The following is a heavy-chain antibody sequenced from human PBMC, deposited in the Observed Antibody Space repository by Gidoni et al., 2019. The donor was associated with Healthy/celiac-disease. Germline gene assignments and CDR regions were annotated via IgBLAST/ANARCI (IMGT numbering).Heavy chain of an antibody. CDR2: ISAYNGNT. J-gene: IGHJ6*02. Sequence: QVQLVQSGAEVKKPGASVKVSCKASGYTFTSYGISWVRQAPGQGLEWMGWISAYNGNTNYAQKLQGRVTMTTDTSTSTAYMELRSLRSDDTAVYYCARVLRDTTHTNTWIQLWLPPSPMDVWGQGTTVTVSS. CDR1: GYTFTSYG. CDR3: ARVLRDTTHTNTWIQLWLPPSPMDV. V-gene: IGHV1-18*04. D-gene: IGHD5-18*01.